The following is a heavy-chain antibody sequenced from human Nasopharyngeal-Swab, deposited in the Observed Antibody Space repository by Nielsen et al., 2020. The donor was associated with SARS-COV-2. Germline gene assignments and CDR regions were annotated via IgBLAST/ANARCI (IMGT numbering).Heavy chain of an antibody. CDR3: AREERGVTLEGGYYYYGMDV. CDR1: GYTFTSYG. Sequence: ASVKVSCKASGYTFTSYGISWVRQAPGQGLEWMGWISANTGNPTYAQGFTGRFVFSLDTSVSTAYLQISSLKAEDTAVYYCAREERGVTLEGGYYYYGMDVWGQGTTVTVSS. V-gene: IGHV7-4-1*02. D-gene: IGHD3-10*01. CDR2: ISANTGNP. J-gene: IGHJ6*02.